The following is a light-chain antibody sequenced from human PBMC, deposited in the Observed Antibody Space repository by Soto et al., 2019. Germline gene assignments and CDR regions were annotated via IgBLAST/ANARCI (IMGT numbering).Light chain of an antibody. J-gene: IGKJ2*01. CDR3: MHGTHWPPYT. CDR2: KVS. V-gene: IGKV2-30*01. CDR1: QSLAYSDGNTY. Sequence: DVVMTQSPLSLPVTLGQPASISCRSSQSLAYSDGNTYLNWFQQRPGQSPRRLIYKVSNRDSGVPDRFSGSGSGTDFTLKISRVEAEDVGVSYCMHGTHWPPYTFGQGTKLEIK.